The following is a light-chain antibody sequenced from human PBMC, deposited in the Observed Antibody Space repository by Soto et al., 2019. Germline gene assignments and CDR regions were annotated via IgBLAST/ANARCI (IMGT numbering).Light chain of an antibody. CDR3: QQRSSLIT. J-gene: IGKJ5*01. V-gene: IGKV3-11*01. Sequence: EIVLTQSTATLSLSPGHRSALSCTARQSVGSSSAWYQQNPGQAPRLLIYDASSRATGIPARFSGSGFGTDFTLSICSLEPEDFAVYYCQQRSSLITFGQGKRLEI. CDR1: QSVGSS. CDR2: DAS.